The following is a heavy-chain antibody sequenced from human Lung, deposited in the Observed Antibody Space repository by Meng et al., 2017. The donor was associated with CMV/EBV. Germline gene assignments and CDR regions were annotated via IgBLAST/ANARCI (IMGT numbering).Heavy chain of an antibody. J-gene: IGHJ4*02. V-gene: IGHV1-46*01. CDR3: ARASRVLGGFDY. D-gene: IGHD3-16*01. Sequence: QVQLGESGGEVKKPGASVKVSCKASGYTFTNCYKHWVRQAPGQGLEWMGIINTSVGYTSHAQKFQGRVTMTRDTSTSTVHMEVSSLRSADTAVYYCARASRVLGGFDYWGQGTLVTVSS. CDR1: GYTFTNCY. CDR2: INTSVGYT.